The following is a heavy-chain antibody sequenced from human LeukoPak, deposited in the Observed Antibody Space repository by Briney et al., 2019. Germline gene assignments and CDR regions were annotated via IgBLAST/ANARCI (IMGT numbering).Heavy chain of an antibody. J-gene: IGHJ4*02. CDR1: GYTFTAHH. V-gene: IGHV1-2*02. Sequence: GASVKVSCTASGYTFTAHHLHWVRRAPGQGLEWMGWVHPNSGDTNYAQKFQGRVTMTRDTSASTAYMELNTLRFDDTAVYYCTCGRGFNYDYCGQGTLVTVSS. D-gene: IGHD6-25*01. CDR2: VHPNSGDT. CDR3: TCGRGFNYDY.